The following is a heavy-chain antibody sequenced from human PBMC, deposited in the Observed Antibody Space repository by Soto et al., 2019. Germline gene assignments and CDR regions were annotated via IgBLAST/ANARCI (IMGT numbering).Heavy chain of an antibody. V-gene: IGHV3-7*01. CDR3: AHKGPEDWPLDY. CDR1: GFAFRSHW. Sequence: GGSLRLSCGASGFAFRSHWMSWVRQAPGKGLEWVANINQDGSQKYYVDSVKGRFTISRDNAKNSLYLQMNSLRAEDTAVYYCAHKGPEDWPLDYWGQGTLVTVSS. CDR2: INQDGSQK. D-gene: IGHD3-9*01. J-gene: IGHJ4*02.